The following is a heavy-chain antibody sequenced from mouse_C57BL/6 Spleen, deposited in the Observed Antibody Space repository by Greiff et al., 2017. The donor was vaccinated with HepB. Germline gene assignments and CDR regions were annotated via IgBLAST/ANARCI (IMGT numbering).Heavy chain of an antibody. CDR1: GFTFSSYA. Sequence: DVMLVESGEGLVKPGGSLKLSCAASGFTFSSYAMSWVRQTPEKRLEWVAYISSGGDYIYYADTVKGRFTISRDNARNTLYLQMSSLKSEDTAMYYCTIYYGYDGFAYWGQGTLVTVSA. CDR2: ISSGGDYI. V-gene: IGHV5-9-1*02. J-gene: IGHJ3*01. CDR3: TIYYGYDGFAY. D-gene: IGHD2-2*01.